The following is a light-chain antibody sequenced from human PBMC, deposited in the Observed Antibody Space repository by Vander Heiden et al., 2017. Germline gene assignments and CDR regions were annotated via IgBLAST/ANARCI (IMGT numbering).Light chain of an antibody. Sequence: DIQMTQSPSSLSASVGDRVTITSRASQSISSYLNWYQQKPGKAPKLLIYAESSLQSGVPSRFSGSGSGTDFTLTISSLQPEDFATYYCQQSDSTPWTFGQGTKVEIK. CDR1: QSISSY. V-gene: IGKV1-39*01. CDR2: AES. J-gene: IGKJ1*01. CDR3: QQSDSTPWT.